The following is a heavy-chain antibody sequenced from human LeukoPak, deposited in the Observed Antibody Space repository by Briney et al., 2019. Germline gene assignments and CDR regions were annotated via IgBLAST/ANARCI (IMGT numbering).Heavy chain of an antibody. CDR1: GFTFSSYS. Sequence: GGSLRLSCAASGFTFSSYSMNWVRQAPGKGLEWVSSISSSSSYIYYADSVKGRFTISRDNAKNSLYLQMNSPRAEDTAVYYCARGEYDLLTGVYDTYGIDVWGQGTTVTVSS. D-gene: IGHD3-9*01. CDR2: ISSSSSYI. V-gene: IGHV3-21*01. CDR3: ARGEYDLLTGVYDTYGIDV. J-gene: IGHJ6*02.